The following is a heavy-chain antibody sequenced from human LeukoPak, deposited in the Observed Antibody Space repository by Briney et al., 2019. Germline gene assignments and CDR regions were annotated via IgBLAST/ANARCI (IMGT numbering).Heavy chain of an antibody. V-gene: IGHV3-30-3*01. Sequence: GGSLRLSCAASGFTFSSYAMHWVRQAPGKGLEWVAVISYDGSNKYYADSVKGRFTISRDNSKNTLYLQMNSLRAEDTAVYYCARDQDEDIVVVPAAPAWGQGTTVTVSS. CDR2: ISYDGSNK. CDR1: GFTFSSYA. D-gene: IGHD2-2*01. J-gene: IGHJ6*02. CDR3: ARDQDEDIVVVPAAPA.